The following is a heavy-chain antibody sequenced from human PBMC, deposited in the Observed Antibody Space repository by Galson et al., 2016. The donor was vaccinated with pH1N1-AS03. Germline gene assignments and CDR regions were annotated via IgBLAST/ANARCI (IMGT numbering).Heavy chain of an antibody. D-gene: IGHD6-25*01. J-gene: IGHJ6*02. V-gene: IGHV1-18*01. CDR3: ARDAAYYYGMDA. CDR2: ISSFNGYT. Sequence: SVKVSCKASGYTFTNYGVSWVRQAPGQGLEWMGGISSFNGYTTYAQKLQDRVTMTRDTSTSTAYMELRSLRSDDTAVYFCARDAAYYYGMDAWGQGTTVIVS. CDR1: GYTFTNYG.